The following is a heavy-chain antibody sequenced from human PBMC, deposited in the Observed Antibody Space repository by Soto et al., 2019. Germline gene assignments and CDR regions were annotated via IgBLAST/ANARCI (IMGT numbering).Heavy chain of an antibody. V-gene: IGHV1-18*01. CDR3: AVAVSGPRDS. CDR1: VYTFTSYG. CDR2: INTYNGNK. D-gene: IGHD6-19*01. J-gene: IGHJ4*02. Sequence: QVQLVQSGAEVKKPGASVKVSCKASVYTFTSYGINWARQAPRKWLEWMGWINTYNGNKNYAQKLQGRVTMTTDTSTSTAYMELRSLSSDATAVYYCAVAVSGPRDSCGQGTLVTFSS.